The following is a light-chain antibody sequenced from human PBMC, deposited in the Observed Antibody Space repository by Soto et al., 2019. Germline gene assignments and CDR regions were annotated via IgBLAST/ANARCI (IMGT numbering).Light chain of an antibody. CDR2: EVR. J-gene: IGLJ1*01. CDR1: SSDVGGYNY. CDR3: SSYTRSSTLI. Sequence: QSVLTQPASVSGSPEQSITISCTGTSSDVGGYNYVSWYRQHPGKAPKLMIYEVRNRPSGVSNRFSGSKSGNTASLTISGLQAEDEADYYCSSYTRSSTLIFGIGTKGTVL. V-gene: IGLV2-14*01.